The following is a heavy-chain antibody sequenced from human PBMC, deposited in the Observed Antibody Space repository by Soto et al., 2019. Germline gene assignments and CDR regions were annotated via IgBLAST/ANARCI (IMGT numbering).Heavy chain of an antibody. J-gene: IGHJ3*02. CDR2: IYYSGST. Sequence: SETLSLTCTVSGGSISSYYWSWIRQPPGKGLEWIGYIYYSGSTNYNPSLKSRVTISVDTSKNQFSLKLSSVTAADTAVYYCARDMGSSSSWYGAFDICGQGTMVTVSS. CDR3: ARDMGSSSSWYGAFDI. V-gene: IGHV4-59*01. D-gene: IGHD6-13*01. CDR1: GGSISSYY.